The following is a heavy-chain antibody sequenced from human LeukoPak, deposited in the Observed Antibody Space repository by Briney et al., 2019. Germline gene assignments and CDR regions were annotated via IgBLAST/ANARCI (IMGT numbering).Heavy chain of an antibody. CDR1: GGTFSSYA. D-gene: IGHD6-6*01. J-gene: IGHJ6*03. CDR3: AGKSPARRVDYYYYYMDV. Sequence: ASVKVSCKASGGTFSSYAISWVRQAPGQGLEWMGGIIPIFGTANYAQKFQGRVTITADESTSTAYMELSSLRSEDTAVYHCAGKSPARRVDYYYYYMDVWGKGTTVTVSS. CDR2: IIPIFGTA. V-gene: IGHV1-69*13.